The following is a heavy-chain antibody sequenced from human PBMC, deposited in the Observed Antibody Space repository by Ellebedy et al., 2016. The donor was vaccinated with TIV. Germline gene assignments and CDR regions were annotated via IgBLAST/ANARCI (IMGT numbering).Heavy chain of an antibody. V-gene: IGHV3-74*01. CDR3: ARDRSNIAATGRGVDY. Sequence: PGGSLRLSCAASGFTFSSYYMQWARQVPGKGLEWVSRIDADGSSTTYADSVTGRFASSRDNAKNTLYLQMNGLRVEDTAVYYCARDRSNIAATGRGVDYWGQGTLVIVSS. J-gene: IGHJ4*02. CDR1: GFTFSSYY. CDR2: IDADGSST. D-gene: IGHD6-13*01.